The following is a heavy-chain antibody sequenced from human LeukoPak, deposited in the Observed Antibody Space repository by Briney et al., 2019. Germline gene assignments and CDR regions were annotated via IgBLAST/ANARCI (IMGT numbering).Heavy chain of an antibody. V-gene: IGHV4-34*01. D-gene: IGHD3-22*01. CDR1: GGSFSGYY. J-gene: IGHJ4*02. Sequence: SETLSLTCAVYGGSFSGYYWSWIRQPPGKGLEWIGEINHSGSTNYNPSLKSRVTISVDTSKNQFSLKLSSVTAADTAVYYCASRGIVVARYYFDYWGRGTLVTVSS. CDR2: INHSGST. CDR3: ASRGIVVARYYFDY.